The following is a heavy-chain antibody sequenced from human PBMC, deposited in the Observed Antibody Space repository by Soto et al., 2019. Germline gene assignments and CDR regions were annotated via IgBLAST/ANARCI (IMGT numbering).Heavy chain of an antibody. J-gene: IGHJ4*02. V-gene: IGHV4-59*01. CDR1: GGSISSYY. Sequence: TSETLSLTCTVSGGSISSYYWSWIRQPPGKGLEWIGYIYYSGSTNYNPSLKSRVTISVDTSKNQFSLKLSSVTAADTAVYYCARHLARIAAAGMDYWGQGTLVTVSS. CDR2: IYYSGST. CDR3: ARHLARIAAAGMDY. D-gene: IGHD6-13*01.